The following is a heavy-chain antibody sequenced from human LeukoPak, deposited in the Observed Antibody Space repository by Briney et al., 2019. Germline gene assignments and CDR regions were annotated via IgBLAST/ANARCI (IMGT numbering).Heavy chain of an antibody. CDR3: ARYYYDSSGYYYNPFSYFDY. Sequence: GGSLRLSCAASGLTFSSYWMSWVRQAPGKGLEWVANIKQDGSEKYYVDSVKGRFTISRDNAKNSLYLQMNSLRAEDTAVYYCARYYYDSSGYYYNPFSYFDYWGQGTLVTVSS. CDR1: GLTFSSYW. CDR2: IKQDGSEK. J-gene: IGHJ4*02. D-gene: IGHD3-22*01. V-gene: IGHV3-7*01.